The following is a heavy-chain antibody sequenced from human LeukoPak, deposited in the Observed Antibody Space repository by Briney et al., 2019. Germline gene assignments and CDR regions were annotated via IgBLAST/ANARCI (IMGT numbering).Heavy chain of an antibody. V-gene: IGHV3-7*01. CDR3: SRRRGSYSVDY. D-gene: IGHD1-26*01. J-gene: IGHJ4*02. CDR1: GFTFSGYW. CDR2: IKQDGSEI. Sequence: GGSLRLSCAASGFTFSGYWMSWVRQAPGKGLEWVASIKQDGSEIHYVDSVKGRFTISRDNAKNSLYLQMNSLRAEDTAVYYCSRRRGSYSVDYWGQGTLVTVSS.